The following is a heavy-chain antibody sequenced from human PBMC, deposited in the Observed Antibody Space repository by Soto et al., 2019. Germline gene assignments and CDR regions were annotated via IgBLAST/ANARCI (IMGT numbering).Heavy chain of an antibody. CDR2: IDPSDSYT. CDR1: GYTFTNYW. J-gene: IGHJ4*02. CDR3: VIGEGPRAGDNFDVWDC. V-gene: IGHV5-10-1*01. Sequence: PGESLKISCKASGYTFTNYWINWVRQMPGKGLEWMGRIDPSDSYTTYSPSFQGHVTGSTDKSIATAYLQWNSLKASDTAMDYCVIGEGPRAGDNFDVWDCWGQGTLVTVSS. D-gene: IGHD7-27*01.